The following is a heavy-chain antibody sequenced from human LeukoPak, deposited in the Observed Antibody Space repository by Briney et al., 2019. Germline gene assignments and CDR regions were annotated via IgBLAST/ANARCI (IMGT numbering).Heavy chain of an antibody. CDR2: ISSSGSTM. CDR1: GFTFSSYE. J-gene: IGHJ6*03. Sequence: GGSLRLSCAASGFTFSSYEMNWVRQAPGKGLEWVSYISSSGSTMYYADSVKGRFTISRDNAKNSLYLQMNSLRAEDTAVYYCASQPVYYYMDVWGKGTTVTVSS. V-gene: IGHV3-48*03. CDR3: ASQPVYYYMDV.